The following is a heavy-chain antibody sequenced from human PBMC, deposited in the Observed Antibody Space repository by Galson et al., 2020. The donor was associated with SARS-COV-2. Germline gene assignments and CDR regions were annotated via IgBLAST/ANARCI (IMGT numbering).Heavy chain of an antibody. V-gene: IGHV3-33*01. CDR1: GFTFSSHA. CDR3: ARDGQTSSGGAFDD. CDR2: IFFDGSDK. D-gene: IGHD3-22*01. J-gene: IGHJ4*02. Sequence: GESLKISCAASGFTFSSHAMHWVRQAPGKGLEWVAQIFFDGSDKYYGDSVKGRFTISRDSSKNTVYLQMNNLRADDTAVYYCARDGQTSSGGAFDDWGQGTLVTGSS.